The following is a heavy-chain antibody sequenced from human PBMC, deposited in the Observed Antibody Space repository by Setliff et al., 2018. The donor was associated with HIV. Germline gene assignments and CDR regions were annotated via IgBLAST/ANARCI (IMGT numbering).Heavy chain of an antibody. CDR3: ARHWGVRDPSGWYGISWFDP. D-gene: IGHD6-19*01. Sequence: PSETLSLTCTVSGDSVSTFNYYWGWIRRPPGKGLEWIAIIYSSGTTYHSPSLKNRVTVSADRTKNQFSLKLTSVTAADTAIYYCARHWGVRDPSGWYGISWFDPWGQGILVTVSS. V-gene: IGHV4-39*01. J-gene: IGHJ5*02. CDR2: IYSSGTT. CDR1: GDSVSTFNYY.